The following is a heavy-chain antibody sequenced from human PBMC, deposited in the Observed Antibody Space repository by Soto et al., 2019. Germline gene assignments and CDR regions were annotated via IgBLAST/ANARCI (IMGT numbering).Heavy chain of an antibody. CDR3: ARRAFGSSRSFDI. CDR2: ISDGGDLT. D-gene: IGHD6-6*01. CDR1: GFAFSSHP. V-gene: IGHV3-23*01. J-gene: IGHJ3*02. Sequence: PGGSLRLSCTGSGFAFSSHPMSWVRQAPERGLEWVSGISDGGDLTYDADSVRGRFTISRDNSKYTLFLQMNSLRVEDTAVYYCARRAFGSSRSFDIWGQGTMVTVSS.